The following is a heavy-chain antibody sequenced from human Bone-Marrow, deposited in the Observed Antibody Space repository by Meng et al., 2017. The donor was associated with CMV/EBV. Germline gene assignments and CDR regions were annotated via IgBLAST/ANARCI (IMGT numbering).Heavy chain of an antibody. CDR1: GFTFSSYA. V-gene: IGHV3-30*04. D-gene: IGHD5-24*01. CDR3: ARVRESWNYYYYGMDV. J-gene: IGHJ6*02. Sequence: GGSLRLSCAASGFTFSSYAMHWVRQAPGKGLEWVAVISYDGSNKYYADSVKGRFTTSRDNSKNTLYLQMNSLRAEDTAVYYCARVRESWNYYYYGMDVWGQGTTVTVSS. CDR2: ISYDGSNK.